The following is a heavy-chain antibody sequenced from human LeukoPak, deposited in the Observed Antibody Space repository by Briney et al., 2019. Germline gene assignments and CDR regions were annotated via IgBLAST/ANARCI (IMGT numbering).Heavy chain of an antibody. CDR1: GGSFSGYY. Sequence: SETLSLTCAVYGGSFSGYYWSWIRQPPGKGLEWIGEINHSGSTNYNPSLKSRVTISVDTSKNQSSLKLSSVTAADTAVYYCARDRKGSYYYYYGMDVWGQGTTVTVSS. J-gene: IGHJ6*02. CDR2: INHSGST. CDR3: ARDRKGSYYYYYGMDV. V-gene: IGHV4-34*01.